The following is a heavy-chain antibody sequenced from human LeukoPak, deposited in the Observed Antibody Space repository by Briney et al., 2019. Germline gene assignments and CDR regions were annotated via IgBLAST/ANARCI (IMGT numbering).Heavy chain of an antibody. CDR2: ISSSGSTI. CDR1: GFTFSSYS. Sequence: GGSLRLSCAASGFTFSSYSVNWVRQAPGKGLEWLSYISSSGSTIYYAGSVKGRFTISRDNAQNSVYLQMNSLRAEDTAVYYCADLKPPAPDGLDIWGQGTLITVSS. D-gene: IGHD1-14*01. V-gene: IGHV3-48*01. J-gene: IGHJ3*02. CDR3: ADLKPPAPDGLDI.